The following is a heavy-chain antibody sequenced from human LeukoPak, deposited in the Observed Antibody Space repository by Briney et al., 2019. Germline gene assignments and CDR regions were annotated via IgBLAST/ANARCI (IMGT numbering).Heavy chain of an antibody. V-gene: IGHV1-69*01. CDR2: IIPIFGTA. CDR3: ARVPYCSGGSCLLRGYYFDY. D-gene: IGHD2-15*01. J-gene: IGHJ4*02. Sequence: GASVKVPCKASGGTFSGYAISWVRQAPGQGLEWMGGIIPIFGTANYAQKFQGRVTITADESTSTAYMELSSLRSEDTAVYYCARVPYCSGGSCLLRGYYFDYWGQGTLVTVSS. CDR1: GGTFSGYA.